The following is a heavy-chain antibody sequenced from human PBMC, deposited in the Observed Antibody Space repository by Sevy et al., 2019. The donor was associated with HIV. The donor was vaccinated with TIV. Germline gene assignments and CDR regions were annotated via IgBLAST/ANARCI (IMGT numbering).Heavy chain of an antibody. Sequence: GGSLRLSCAASGFTFSSYDMHWVRQATGKGLEWVSAIGTAGDTYYPGSVKGRFTISRENAKNSLYLQMNSLRAGDTAVYYGARVRPYYYGTGRGGDYYYYYGMDVWGQGTTVTVSS. V-gene: IGHV3-13*01. CDR1: GFTFSSYD. J-gene: IGHJ6*02. D-gene: IGHD3-10*01. CDR3: ARVRPYYYGTGRGGDYYYYYGMDV. CDR2: IGTAGDT.